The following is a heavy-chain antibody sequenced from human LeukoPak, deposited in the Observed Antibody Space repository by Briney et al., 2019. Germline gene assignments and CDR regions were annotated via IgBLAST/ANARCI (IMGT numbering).Heavy chain of an antibody. D-gene: IGHD6-19*01. Sequence: SETLSLTCTASGVSISSYYWSWIRQPPGKGLEWIGYIYYSGSTNYNPSLKSRVTISVDTSKNQFSLKLSSVTAADTAVYYCARGGGYSSGWFGWFDPWGQGTLVTVSS. CDR3: ARGGGYSSGWFGWFDP. CDR1: GVSISSYY. J-gene: IGHJ5*02. V-gene: IGHV4-59*01. CDR2: IYYSGST.